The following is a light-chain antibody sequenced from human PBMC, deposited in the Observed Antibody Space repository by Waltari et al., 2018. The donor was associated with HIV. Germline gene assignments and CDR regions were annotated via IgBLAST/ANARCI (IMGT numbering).Light chain of an antibody. CDR3: QAWDSSTAV. J-gene: IGLJ1*01. V-gene: IGLV3-1*01. Sequence: SYELTQPPSVSVSPGQTASITCSGDNLGDTSACWYQQKPGQSPVLVIYQDSKRPSGIPERFSGSNSGNTATLTISGTQAMDEADYYCQAWDSSTAVFGTGTKVTVL. CDR1: NLGDTS. CDR2: QDS.